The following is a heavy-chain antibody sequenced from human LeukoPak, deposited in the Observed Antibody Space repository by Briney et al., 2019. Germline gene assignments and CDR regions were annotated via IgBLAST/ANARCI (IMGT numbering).Heavy chain of an antibody. CDR2: ISAYNGNT. CDR3: ARAPYSSGWPYYFDY. CDR1: VYTFTSYG. D-gene: IGHD6-19*01. V-gene: IGHV1-18*01. Sequence: GASVKVSCKASVYTFTSYGISWVRQAPGQGLEWMGWISAYNGNTNYAQKLQGRVTMTTDTSTSTAYMELRSLRSDDTAVYYCARAPYSSGWPYYFDYWGQGTLVTVSS. J-gene: IGHJ4*02.